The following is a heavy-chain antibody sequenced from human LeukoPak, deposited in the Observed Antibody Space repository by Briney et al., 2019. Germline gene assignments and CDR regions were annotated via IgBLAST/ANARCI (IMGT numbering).Heavy chain of an antibody. V-gene: IGHV1-69*13. D-gene: IGHD1-14*01. Sequence: SVKVSCKASGGTFSSYAISWVRQAPGQGLGWMGGIIPIFGTANYAQKFQGRVTITADESTSTAYMELSRLRSDDTAVYYCARSHIRDEVGYWGQGTLVTVSS. J-gene: IGHJ4*02. CDR1: GGTFSSYA. CDR3: ARSHIRDEVGY. CDR2: IIPIFGTA.